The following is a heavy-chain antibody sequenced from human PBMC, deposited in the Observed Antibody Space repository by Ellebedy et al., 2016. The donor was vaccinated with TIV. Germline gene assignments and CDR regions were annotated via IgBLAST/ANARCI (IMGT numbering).Heavy chain of an antibody. CDR2: INGDGTTT. CDR1: GFTFSSNW. J-gene: IGHJ4*02. V-gene: IGHV3-74*03. Sequence: GESLKISCAVSGFTFSSNWMQWVRQAPGKGLVWVSGINGDGTTTTYAGSVKGRFTISRDNAKNSLHLQMNSLRAEDTALYYCVKDRVGQWLATFYFYYWGQGTLVTVSS. D-gene: IGHD6-19*01. CDR3: VKDRVGQWLATFYFYY.